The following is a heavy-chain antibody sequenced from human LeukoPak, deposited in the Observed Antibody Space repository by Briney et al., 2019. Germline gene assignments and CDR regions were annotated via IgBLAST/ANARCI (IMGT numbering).Heavy chain of an antibody. V-gene: IGHV4-39*01. J-gene: IGHJ3*02. CDR1: GGSISSSSYY. Sequence: PSETLSLTCTVSGGSISSSSYYWGWIRQPPGKGLEWIGSIYYSGSTYYNPSLKGRVTISVDTSKNQFSLKLSSVTAADTAVYYCARRPYDYVWGSYRQGEHAFDIWGQGTMVTVSS. D-gene: IGHD3-16*02. CDR2: IYYSGST. CDR3: ARRPYDYVWGSYRQGEHAFDI.